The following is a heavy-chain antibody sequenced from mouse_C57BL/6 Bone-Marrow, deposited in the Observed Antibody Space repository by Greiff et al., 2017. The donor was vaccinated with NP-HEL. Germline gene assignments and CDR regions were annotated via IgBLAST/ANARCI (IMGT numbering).Heavy chain of an antibody. CDR2: INYDGSST. Sequence: EVQVVESEGGLVQPGSSMKLSCTASGFTFSDYYMAWVRQVPEKGLEWVANINYDGSSTYYLDSLKSRFIISRDNAKNILYLQMSSLKSEDTATCYCAREGGLRRRTYAMDYWGQGTSVTVSS. D-gene: IGHD2-4*01. CDR3: AREGGLRRRTYAMDY. V-gene: IGHV5-16*01. CDR1: GFTFSDYY. J-gene: IGHJ4*01.